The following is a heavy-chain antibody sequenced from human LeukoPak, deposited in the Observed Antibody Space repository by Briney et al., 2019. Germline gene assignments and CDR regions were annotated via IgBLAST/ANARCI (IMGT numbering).Heavy chain of an antibody. CDR2: IWYDASNK. J-gene: IGHJ4*02. CDR1: GYTFSSFG. Sequence: GGSLRLSCAASGYTFSSFGMHWVRQAPGKGLEWVAVIWYDASNKYYADSVKGRFTISRDNSKNTLYLQMNSLRDDDTAVYYCVRGVGVSRFNYLDSWGQGTLVIVSS. V-gene: IGHV3-33*01. CDR3: VRGVGVSRFNYLDS. D-gene: IGHD6-13*01.